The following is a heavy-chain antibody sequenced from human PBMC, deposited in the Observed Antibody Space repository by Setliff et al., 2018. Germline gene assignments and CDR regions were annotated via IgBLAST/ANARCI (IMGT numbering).Heavy chain of an antibody. Sequence: PSETLSLTCSVSGDSINSGTYYWSWFRQSAGKGLEWIGRIYTSGSTNYNPSLKSRVTISVDTSKNQFSLKLSSVTAADTAVYYCARGKSVTASNWFDPWGQGTLVTVSS. CDR3: ARGKSVTASNWFDP. D-gene: IGHD5-18*01. J-gene: IGHJ5*02. CDR2: IYTSGST. CDR1: GDSINSGTYY. V-gene: IGHV4-61*02.